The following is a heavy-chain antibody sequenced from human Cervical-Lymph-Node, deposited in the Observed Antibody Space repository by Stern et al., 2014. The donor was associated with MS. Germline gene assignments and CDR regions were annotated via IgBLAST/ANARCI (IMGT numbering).Heavy chain of an antibody. CDR3: ARALAVAGTDYFDY. CDR2: ISAYNGNT. V-gene: IGHV1-18*01. CDR1: GYTFTSYG. J-gene: IGHJ4*02. D-gene: IGHD6-19*01. Sequence: QLQSGAEVKKPWASVKVSCKASGYTFTSYGISWVRQAPGQGLEWLGWISAYNGNTNYAQKLQGRVTMTTDTSTSTAYMELRSLRSDDTAVYYCARALAVAGTDYFDYWGQGTLVTVSS.